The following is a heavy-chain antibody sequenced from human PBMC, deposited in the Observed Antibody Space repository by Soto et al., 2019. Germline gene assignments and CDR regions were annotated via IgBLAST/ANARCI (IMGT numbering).Heavy chain of an antibody. J-gene: IGHJ4*02. V-gene: IGHV3-23*01. Sequence: LRLSFAASGFTFSSYAMSWVRQAPGKGLEWVSAISGSGGSTYYADSVKGRFTISRDNSKNTLYLQMNSLRAEDTAVYYCAKGSSSGWAPGLRYFDYWGQGTLVTVSS. D-gene: IGHD6-19*01. CDR3: AKGSSSGWAPGLRYFDY. CDR2: ISGSGGST. CDR1: GFTFSSYA.